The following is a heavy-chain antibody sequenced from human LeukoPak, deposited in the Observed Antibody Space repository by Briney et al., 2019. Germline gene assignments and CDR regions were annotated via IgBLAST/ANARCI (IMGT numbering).Heavy chain of an antibody. CDR2: ISSSSSTI. CDR3: AREYGSGSYSFDY. D-gene: IGHD3-10*01. J-gene: IGHJ4*02. V-gene: IGHV3-48*04. Sequence: GGSLRLSCAASGFTFSSYSMNWVRQAPGKGLEWVSYISSSSSTIYYADSVKGRFTISRDNAKNSLYLQMNSLRAEDTAVYYCAREYGSGSYSFDYWGQGTLVTVSS. CDR1: GFTFSSYS.